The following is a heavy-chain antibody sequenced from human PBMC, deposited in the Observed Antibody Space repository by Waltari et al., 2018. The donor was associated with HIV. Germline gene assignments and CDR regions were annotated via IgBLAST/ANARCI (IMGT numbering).Heavy chain of an antibody. CDR3: AKEGWELLQFGYYFDY. J-gene: IGHJ4*02. D-gene: IGHD1-26*01. CDR2: ISFDGRNE. V-gene: IGHV3-30*18. CDR1: GFTVSNFG. Sequence: QVQLVESGGGVVQPGKSLRLSCAASGFTVSNFGIHWVRQAPGKGLDWVAVISFDGRNEYYADSVKGRFTISRDNSKNTVYLQMNSLRADDTVVYYCAKEGWELLQFGYYFDYWGQGTLVTVSS.